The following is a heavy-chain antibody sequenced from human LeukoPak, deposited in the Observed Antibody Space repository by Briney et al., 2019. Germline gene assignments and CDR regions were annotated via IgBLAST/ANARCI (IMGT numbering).Heavy chain of an antibody. D-gene: IGHD6-6*01. Sequence: GGSLRLSCAASGFTFSSYGMSWVRQAPGKGLEWVSAISDTDDTYYADSVKGRFTISRDNPKNTLYLQINNLRAEDTAVYYCAKRIEYSSSSGGYFDYWGQGTPVTVSS. J-gene: IGHJ4*02. CDR1: GFTFSSYG. CDR2: ISDTDDT. CDR3: AKRIEYSSSSGGYFDY. V-gene: IGHV3-23*01.